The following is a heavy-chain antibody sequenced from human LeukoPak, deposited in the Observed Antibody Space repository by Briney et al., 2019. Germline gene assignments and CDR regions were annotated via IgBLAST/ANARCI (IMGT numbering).Heavy chain of an antibody. V-gene: IGHV3-15*04. J-gene: IGHJ4*02. Sequence: PGGSLRLSCAASGFTLTNAWMNWVRQAPGKGLEWVGRIASKTDGETTDYVALVKGRFTISRDDSENTVYLQMSSLKTEDTAVYYCATSPDYFETSPFDYWGQGTLVTVSS. CDR1: GFTLTNAW. D-gene: IGHD4-17*01. CDR3: ATSPDYFETSPFDY. CDR2: IASKTDGETT.